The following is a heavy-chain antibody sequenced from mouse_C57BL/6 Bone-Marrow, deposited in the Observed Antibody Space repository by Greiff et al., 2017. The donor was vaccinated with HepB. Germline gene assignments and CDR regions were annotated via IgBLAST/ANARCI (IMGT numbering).Heavy chain of an antibody. V-gene: IGHV1-55*01. D-gene: IGHD1-1*01. CDR1: GYTFTSYW. J-gene: IGHJ4*01. CDR3: ARDLRCAMDD. CDR2: IYPGSGST. Sequence: QVQLQQPGAELVKPGASVKMSCKATGYTFTSYWITWVKQRPGQGLEWIGDIYPGSGSTNYNEKFKSKATLTVDTSSSTAYMQLSSLTSEDSAVYYCARDLRCAMDDWGQGTSVTVSS.